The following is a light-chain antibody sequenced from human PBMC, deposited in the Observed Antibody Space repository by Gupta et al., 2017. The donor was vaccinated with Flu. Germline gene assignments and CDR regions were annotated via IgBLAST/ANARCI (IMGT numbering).Light chain of an antibody. Sequence: QLVLPQSPSASAPLGASVKLTCTLSSGHSSYAIPWHQQQPEKGPRYWIMLNSDGSHRKGDGVPDCSSGSSSGADPHLTLSRPESEAEAYYYWPTMGTGIVFGGGTKLTVL. CDR3: PTMGTGIV. V-gene: IGLV4-69*01. J-gene: IGLJ2*01. CDR1: SGHSSYA. CDR2: LNSDGSH.